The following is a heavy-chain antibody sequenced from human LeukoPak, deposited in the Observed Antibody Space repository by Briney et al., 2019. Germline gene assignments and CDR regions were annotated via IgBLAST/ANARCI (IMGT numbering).Heavy chain of an antibody. CDR2: ISGLSNYI. CDR3: ARVGCTTTSCRLADAFDI. V-gene: IGHV3-21*01. Sequence: PGGSLRLSCAASGFTFSSYSMNWVRQAPGKGLEWVASISGLSNYIYYADSVKGRFTISRDNAKSSLYLQMDSLRVEDTAVFYCARVGCTTTSCRLADAFDIWGQGTMVTVSS. J-gene: IGHJ3*02. D-gene: IGHD2-2*01. CDR1: GFTFSSYS.